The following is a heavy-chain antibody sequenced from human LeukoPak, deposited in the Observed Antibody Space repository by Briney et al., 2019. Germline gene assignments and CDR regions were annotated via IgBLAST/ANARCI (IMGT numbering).Heavy chain of an antibody. CDR2: ISVSGDT. J-gene: IGHJ4*02. D-gene: IGHD3-22*01. V-gene: IGHV3-23*01. CDR1: GFTFSNYA. CDR3: AKGRGSGYYHFDY. Sequence: GGSLRLSCAGSGFTFSNYAMTWVRQAPGKGLEWVSAISVSGDTYYADSVKGRFTISRDNSKNTLYLQMNSLRAEDTAVYYCAKGRGSGYYHFDYWGQGTLVTVSS.